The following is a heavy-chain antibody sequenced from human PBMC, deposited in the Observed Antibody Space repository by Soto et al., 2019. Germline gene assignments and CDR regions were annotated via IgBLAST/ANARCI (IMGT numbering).Heavy chain of an antibody. D-gene: IGHD1-7*01. CDR2: SSATGAGT. V-gene: IGHV3-23*01. J-gene: IGHJ4*02. CDR3: AKDRRAGGNYGFYSDF. Sequence: PGGSLRLSCAASGFTFSSYGRTWVRQAPGKGLEWVSFSSATGAGTYYADSVKGRFTISRDNSKNTLYLQMTSLRADDTAVYYCAKDRRAGGNYGFYSDFWGQGAMVTVYS. CDR1: GFTFSSYG.